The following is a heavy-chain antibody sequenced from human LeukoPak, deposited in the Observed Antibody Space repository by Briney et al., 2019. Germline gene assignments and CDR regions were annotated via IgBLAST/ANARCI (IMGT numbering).Heavy chain of an antibody. J-gene: IGHJ4*02. CDR1: GFTFINAW. CDR3: ARDYDSSGYQDY. Sequence: GGSLRLSCAASGFTFINAWMSWIRQAPGKGLEWVGCIKSKTDGGTTEYAAPVKGRFTISRDDSKNTLYLQMNSLRAEDTAVYYCARDYDSSGYQDYWGQGTLVTVSS. V-gene: IGHV3-15*05. D-gene: IGHD3-22*01. CDR2: IKSKTDGGTT.